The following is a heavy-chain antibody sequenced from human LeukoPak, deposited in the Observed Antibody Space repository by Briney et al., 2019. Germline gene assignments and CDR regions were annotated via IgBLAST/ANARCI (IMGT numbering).Heavy chain of an antibody. V-gene: IGHV1-2*02. CDR3: ARLRLGAFGI. D-gene: IGHD5-12*01. Sequence: ASVKVSCKASGYIFTAYHIHWVRQAPGQGLEWMGWINPNSGGTNYAQEFQGRVSMTRDTSISTAYMELSRLRSDDTAVYYCARLRLGAFGIWGQGTMVTVSS. CDR1: GYIFTAYH. CDR2: INPNSGGT. J-gene: IGHJ3*02.